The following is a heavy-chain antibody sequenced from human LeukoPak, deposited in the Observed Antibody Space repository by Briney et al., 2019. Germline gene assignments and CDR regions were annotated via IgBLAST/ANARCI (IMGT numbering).Heavy chain of an antibody. CDR3: ARDSLGGEVSYDFWSGNRRRNRQAWFDP. D-gene: IGHD3-3*01. J-gene: IGHJ5*02. V-gene: IGHV4-61*02. Sequence: KPSQTLSLTCTISGGSISSGSYYWNWIRQPAGKGLEWIGRIYTSGSTNYNPSLKSRVTTSLDTSKNQSSLKLSSVTAADTAVYYCARDSLGGEVSYDFWSGNRRRNRQAWFDPWGQGTLVTVSS. CDR1: GGSISSGSYY. CDR2: IYTSGST.